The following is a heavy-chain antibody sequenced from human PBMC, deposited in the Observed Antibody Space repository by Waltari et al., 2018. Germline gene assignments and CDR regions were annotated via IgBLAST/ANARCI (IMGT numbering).Heavy chain of an antibody. V-gene: IGHV4-59*01. CDR2: VYYSGTT. J-gene: IGHJ6*02. D-gene: IGHD1-20*01. Sequence: QVQLQESGPRLVKPSETLSLTCSVSGGSLRSYYWAWIRQSPGTGLKWIGYVYYSGTTNYSPSLKSRVTMSVDSSRNEISLKMTSVTAADTAVYYCARIGYKTYGMDVWGRGTPVTVSS. CDR3: ARIGYKTYGMDV. CDR1: GGSLRSYY.